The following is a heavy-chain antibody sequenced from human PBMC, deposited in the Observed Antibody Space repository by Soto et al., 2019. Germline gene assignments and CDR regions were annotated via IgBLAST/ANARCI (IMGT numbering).Heavy chain of an antibody. CDR2: ISGGGTTI. D-gene: IGHD2-2*01. J-gene: IGHJ6*03. Sequence: GGSLRLSWAASGFTCSSYSMNWVRQAPGKGLEWVSYISGGGTTIYYADSVKGRFTISRDNAKNSLYLQMDSLRAEDTAVYYTTRTAYMDVWGAGTTVTV. V-gene: IGHV3-48*01. CDR3: TRTAYMDV. CDR1: GFTCSSYS.